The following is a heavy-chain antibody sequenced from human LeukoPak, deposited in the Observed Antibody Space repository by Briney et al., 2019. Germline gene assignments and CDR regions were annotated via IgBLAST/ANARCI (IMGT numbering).Heavy chain of an antibody. CDR1: GGSISGSSNY. Sequence: PSETLSLTCTVSGGSISGSSNYWGWIRQSPGKGLEWIGSIYDSGSTYYNPSLKGRVIISVDTSKNQFSLKLSSVSAADTAVYYCAKAGTTGIHHWFDPWGQGNLVTVSS. CDR3: AKAGTTGIHHWFDP. CDR2: IYDSGST. V-gene: IGHV4-39*01. J-gene: IGHJ5*02. D-gene: IGHD1-1*01.